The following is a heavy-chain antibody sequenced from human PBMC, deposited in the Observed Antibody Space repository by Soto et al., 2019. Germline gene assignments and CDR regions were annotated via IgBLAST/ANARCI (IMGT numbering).Heavy chain of an antibody. V-gene: IGHV4-4*02. CDR2: IHHFGRT. J-gene: IGHJ4*02. D-gene: IGHD5-12*01. Sequence: NPSETLSLTCDVSGGSITNDNWWSWVRQPPGEGLEWIGEIHHFGRTTYNPSLKSRVSMSVDTSKNQFFLKLNSVTAADTAVYYCTKNSAYALDYWGQGTLVTVS. CDR3: TKNSAYALDY. CDR1: GGSITNDNW.